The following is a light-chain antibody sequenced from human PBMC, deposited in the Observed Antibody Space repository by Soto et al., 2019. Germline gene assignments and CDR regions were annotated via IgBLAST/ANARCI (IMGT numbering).Light chain of an antibody. CDR3: QQYNNWPIT. V-gene: IGKV3-15*01. J-gene: IGKJ5*01. CDR1: QSVSSY. CDR2: GAS. Sequence: EIVLTQSPGTLSLSPGERATLSCRASQSVSSYYLAWYHQKPGQAPRLPIYGASTRGTGIPARFSGSGSGTEFTLTISSLQSGDFEVYYCQQYNNWPITFGQGTRLEI.